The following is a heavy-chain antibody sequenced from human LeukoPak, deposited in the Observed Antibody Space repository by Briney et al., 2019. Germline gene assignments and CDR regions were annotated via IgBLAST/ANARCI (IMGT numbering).Heavy chain of an antibody. J-gene: IGHJ4*02. V-gene: IGHV3-23*01. Sequence: GGSLRLSCAASGFTFRSYAMSWVRQAPGKGLEWVSAISGSGGSTYYADSVKGRFAISRDNSKNRLYLQMNSLRADPTAVYYCAKTPSPGISAAARPFFDYWGQGTLVTVSS. CDR3: AKTPSPGISAAARPFFDY. D-gene: IGHD6-13*01. CDR2: ISGSGGST. CDR1: GFTFRSYA.